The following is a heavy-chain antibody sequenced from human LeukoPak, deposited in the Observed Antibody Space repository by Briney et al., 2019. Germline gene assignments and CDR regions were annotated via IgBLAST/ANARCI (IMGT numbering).Heavy chain of an antibody. CDR1: GFSLSGYA. Sequence: GGSLRLSCIASGFSLSGYAMSWVRQAPGKGLEWVATISGGCDAAYYADYLKGRFPISRDNSKNTLPLQMTRLRAQDTAVYYCARCATRWPNWFTSWGQGTLVTVS. J-gene: IGHJ5*01. D-gene: IGHD6-13*01. CDR3: ARCATRWPNWFTS. CDR2: ISGGCDAA. V-gene: IGHV3-23*01.